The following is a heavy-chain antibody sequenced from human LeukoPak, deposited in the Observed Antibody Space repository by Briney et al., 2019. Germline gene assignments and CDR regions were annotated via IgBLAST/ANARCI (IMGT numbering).Heavy chain of an antibody. J-gene: IGHJ4*02. CDR1: GFTFSSYA. CDR2: ISGSGGST. V-gene: IGHV3-23*01. D-gene: IGHD3/OR15-3a*01. Sequence: GGSLRLSCAASGFTFSSYAMSWVRQAPGKGLEWVSAISGSGGSTYYADSVKGRFTIYRDNSKNTLYLQMNSLRAEDTALYYCAKDLSSGTGRGFDYWGQGTLVTVSS. CDR3: AKDLSSGTGRGFDY.